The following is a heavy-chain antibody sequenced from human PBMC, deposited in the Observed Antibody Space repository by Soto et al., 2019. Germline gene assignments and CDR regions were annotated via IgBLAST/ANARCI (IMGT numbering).Heavy chain of an antibody. J-gene: IGHJ3*01. D-gene: IGHD3-9*01. V-gene: IGHV4-30-2*01. Sequence: NPSETLSLTCAVSGGSISSGAYSWSWIRQPPGKGLEWIGYIYQSGSTYSNPSLKSRVTISVDRSKNQFSLKLSSVTAADTAVYYCAREGYDILTGYYTGAFDLWGQGTMVTVSS. CDR3: AREGYDILTGYYTGAFDL. CDR1: GGSISSGAYS. CDR2: IYQSGST.